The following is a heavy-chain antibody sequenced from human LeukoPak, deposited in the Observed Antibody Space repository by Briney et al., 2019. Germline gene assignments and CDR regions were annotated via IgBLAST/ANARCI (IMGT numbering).Heavy chain of an antibody. CDR1: GYTFTSYY. D-gene: IGHD6-6*01. Sequence: ASVKVSCKASGYTFTSYYMHWVRQAPGRGLEWMGWINPNSGGTNYAQKFQGRVTMTRETSISTAYMELSRLRSDDTAVYYCARSIAARGANDYWGQGTLVTVSS. CDR2: INPNSGGT. CDR3: ARSIAARGANDY. V-gene: IGHV1-2*02. J-gene: IGHJ4*02.